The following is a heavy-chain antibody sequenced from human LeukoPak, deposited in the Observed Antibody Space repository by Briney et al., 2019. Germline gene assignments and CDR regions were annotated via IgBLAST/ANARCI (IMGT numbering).Heavy chain of an antibody. D-gene: IGHD3-9*01. Sequence: GGSLRLSCAAPGFTFSDQFMDWVRQAPGKGLEWVGRSRNKANSYTTEYAASVKGRFTISRDDSKNSLYLQMNSLKTEDTAVYYCARVNNYDILTGYYSEGWFDPWGQGTLVTVSS. CDR1: GFTFSDQF. CDR2: SRNKANSYTT. V-gene: IGHV3-72*01. CDR3: ARVNNYDILTGYYSEGWFDP. J-gene: IGHJ5*02.